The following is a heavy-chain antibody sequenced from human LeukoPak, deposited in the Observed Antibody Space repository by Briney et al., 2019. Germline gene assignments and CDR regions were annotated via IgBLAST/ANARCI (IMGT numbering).Heavy chain of an antibody. J-gene: IGHJ4*02. CDR2: INTDGSST. D-gene: IGHD5-18*01. CDR1: GFTLSSYS. V-gene: IGHV3-74*01. CDR3: ASTTMAIPGDY. Sequence: PGGSLRLSCAASGFTLSSYSMHWVRQAPGKGLVWVSRINTDGSSTNYADSVKGRFTISRDNAKNTLYLQMNSLRGEDTAVYYCASTTMAIPGDYWGQGTLVTVSS.